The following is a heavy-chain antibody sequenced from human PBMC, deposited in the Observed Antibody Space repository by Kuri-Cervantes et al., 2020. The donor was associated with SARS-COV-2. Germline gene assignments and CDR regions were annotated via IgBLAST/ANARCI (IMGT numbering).Heavy chain of an antibody. CDR1: GFTFSSYG. V-gene: IGHV3-23*01. CDR2: ISGSGGST. Sequence: GESLKISCAASGFTFSSYGMHWVRQAPGKGLEWVSAISGSGGSTYYADSVKGRFTISRDNSKNTLYLQMNSLSSEDTAVYYCARPGIAVAGMYYYYGMDVWGQGTTVTVSS. J-gene: IGHJ6*02. D-gene: IGHD6-19*01. CDR3: ARPGIAVAGMYYYYGMDV.